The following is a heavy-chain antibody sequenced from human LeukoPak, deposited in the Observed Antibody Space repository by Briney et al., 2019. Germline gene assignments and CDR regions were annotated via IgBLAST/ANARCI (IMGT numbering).Heavy chain of an antibody. Sequence: GGSLRLSCAASGFTFSTYWMSWVRQAPGKGLEWVASVKEDGSKKEYVDSVKGRFTISRDNAKNSVYLQMNTLRAEDTAVYHCARWRGVQSEFVYWGQGALVTVSS. D-gene: IGHD5-24*01. CDR3: ARWRGVQSEFVY. CDR1: GFTFSTYW. J-gene: IGHJ4*02. CDR2: VKEDGSKK. V-gene: IGHV3-7*01.